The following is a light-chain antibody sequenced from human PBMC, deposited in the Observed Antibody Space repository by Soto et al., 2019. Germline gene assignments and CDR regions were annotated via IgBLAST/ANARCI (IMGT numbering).Light chain of an antibody. J-gene: IGLJ1*01. V-gene: IGLV2-8*01. CDR3: SSYAGSNNFEV. CDR1: SSDVGGYNY. CDR2: EVS. Sequence: QSALTQPPSASGSPGQSVTISCTGTSSDVGGYNYVSWYQQHPGKAPKLMIYEVSKRPSGVPDRFSGSKSGNTASLTVSGLQAEDEADYYCSSYAGSNNFEVFGTGTKVTDL.